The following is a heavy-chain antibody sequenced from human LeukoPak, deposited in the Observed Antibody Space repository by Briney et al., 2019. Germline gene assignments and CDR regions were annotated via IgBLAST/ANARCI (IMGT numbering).Heavy chain of an antibody. CDR3: ARGALVATISRSGFDP. CDR2: IYSGGST. D-gene: IGHD5-12*01. Sequence: GGSLRLSCAASGFTVSSNYMSWVRQAPGKGLEWVSVIYSGGSTYYADSVKGRFTISRDNSKNTLYLQMGSLRAEDMAVYYCARGALVATISRSGFDPWGQGTLVTVSS. J-gene: IGHJ5*02. V-gene: IGHV3-53*05. CDR1: GFTVSSNY.